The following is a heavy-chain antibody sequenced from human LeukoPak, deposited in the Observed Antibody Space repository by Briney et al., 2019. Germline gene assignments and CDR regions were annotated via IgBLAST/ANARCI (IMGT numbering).Heavy chain of an antibody. J-gene: IGHJ6*02. CDR2: ISSSSSTI. CDR3: ARFYYYGMDV. V-gene: IGHV3-48*01. CDR1: GFTFSSYS. Sequence: PGGSLRLSCAASGFTFSSYSMHWVRQAPGKGLEWVSYISSSSSTIYYADSVKGRFTISRDNAKNSLYLQMNSLRAEDTAVYYCARFYYYGMDVWGQGTTVTVSS.